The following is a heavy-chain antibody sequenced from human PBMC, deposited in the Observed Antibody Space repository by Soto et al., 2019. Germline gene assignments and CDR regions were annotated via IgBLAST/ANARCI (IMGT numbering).Heavy chain of an antibody. CDR1: GGSISSSSHY. D-gene: IGHD3-10*01. Sequence: QLQLQESGPGLVKPSETLSLTCTVSGGSISSSSHYWGWIRQPPGKGLEWIGSIYYSGSTYYNPSLKSRVTISVDTSKNQFSLKVSSVTAADTAVYSCARHPGSGSYRTYYFDYWGQGTLDTVSS. V-gene: IGHV4-39*01. J-gene: IGHJ4*02. CDR2: IYYSGST. CDR3: ARHPGSGSYRTYYFDY.